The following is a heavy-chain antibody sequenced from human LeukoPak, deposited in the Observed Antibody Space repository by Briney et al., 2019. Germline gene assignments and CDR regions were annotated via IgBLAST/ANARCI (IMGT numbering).Heavy chain of an antibody. D-gene: IGHD6-19*01. CDR1: GFTFSNYG. Sequence: GGSLRLSCAASGFTFSNYGMYWVRQAPGKGLEWVAIISYDGNDKYYADSVKGRFSISRDNSRNTLYLQMSSLKPVDTAVYYCAKKRVAVAGTHYFDYWGQGTLVTVSS. V-gene: IGHV3-30*18. J-gene: IGHJ4*02. CDR3: AKKRVAVAGTHYFDY. CDR2: ISYDGNDK.